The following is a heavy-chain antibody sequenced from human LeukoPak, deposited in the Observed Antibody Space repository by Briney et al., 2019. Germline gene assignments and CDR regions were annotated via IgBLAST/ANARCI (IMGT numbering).Heavy chain of an antibody. CDR3: ATTFYYYYGMDV. CDR1: GYTFTGYY. Sequence: GASVKVSCKASGYTFTGYYMHWVRQAPGQGLEWMGRINPNSGGTNYAQKFQGRVTMTRDTSISTAYMELSRLRSDDTAVHYCATTFYYYYGMDVWGQGTTVTVSS. CDR2: INPNSGGT. D-gene: IGHD1-26*01. V-gene: IGHV1-2*06. J-gene: IGHJ6*02.